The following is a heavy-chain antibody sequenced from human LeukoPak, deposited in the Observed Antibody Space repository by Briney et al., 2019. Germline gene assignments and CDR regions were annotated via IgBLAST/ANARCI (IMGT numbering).Heavy chain of an antibody. Sequence: GGSLRLSCAASGFTFSAYSMNWVRLAPEKGLEWVSYIGSSSSPIYYAESVKGRFTISRDNAKNSLYLQMDSLRAEDTAVYYCARNQTYSFDYWGQGTLVTVSS. D-gene: IGHD4-11*01. CDR3: ARNQTYSFDY. CDR2: IGSSSSPI. CDR1: GFTFSAYS. V-gene: IGHV3-48*01. J-gene: IGHJ4*02.